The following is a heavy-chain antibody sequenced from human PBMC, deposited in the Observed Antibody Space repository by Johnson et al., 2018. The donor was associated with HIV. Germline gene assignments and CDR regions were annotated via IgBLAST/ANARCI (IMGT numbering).Heavy chain of an antibody. CDR1: GFTFSSYA. V-gene: IGHV3-30*04. Sequence: QVQLVESGGGVVQPGRSLRLSCAASGFTFSSYAMHWVRQAPGKGLEWVAVISYDGSNKYYADSVKGRFTISRENSKNTLYLQMNSLRAEDTAVYYCAKDEALGWELDPDAFDIWGQGTMVTVS. CDR3: AKDEALGWELDPDAFDI. CDR2: ISYDGSNK. J-gene: IGHJ3*02. D-gene: IGHD1-26*01.